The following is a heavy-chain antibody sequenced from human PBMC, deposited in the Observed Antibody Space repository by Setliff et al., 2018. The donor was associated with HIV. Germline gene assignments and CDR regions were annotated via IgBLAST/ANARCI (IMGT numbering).Heavy chain of an antibody. CDR3: ASGQWLEHAFDI. D-gene: IGHD6-19*01. J-gene: IGHJ3*02. CDR2: VYSSGST. Sequence: PSETVSLTCTVSGGSIGIRSYFWGWIRQPPGKGLEWIGSVYSSGSTYYNPSLKRRVTVSVDTSKDQFSLRLSSVTVADTAVYYCASGQWLEHAFDIWGQGTVVTVSS. CDR1: GGSIGIRSYF. V-gene: IGHV4-39*01.